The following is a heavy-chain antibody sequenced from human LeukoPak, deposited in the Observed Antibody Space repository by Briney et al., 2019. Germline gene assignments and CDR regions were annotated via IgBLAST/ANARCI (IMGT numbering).Heavy chain of an antibody. CDR1: GFTFSSYT. D-gene: IGHD5-18*01. J-gene: IGHJ4*02. CDR3: AKRGYSYGPAHYYFDY. CDR2: VSGSSGST. Sequence: GGSLRLSCAASGFTFSSYTMRWVRQTPGKRLEWVAAVSGSSGSTYHAYSVKGRFTISRDNSKNTLSLQMNSLRVEDTAVYYCAKRGYSYGPAHYYFDYWGQGTLVTVSS. V-gene: IGHV3-23*01.